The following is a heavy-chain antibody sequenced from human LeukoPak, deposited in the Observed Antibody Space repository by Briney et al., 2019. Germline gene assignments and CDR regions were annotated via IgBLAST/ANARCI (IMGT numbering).Heavy chain of an antibody. V-gene: IGHV4-38-2*01. CDR2: IYHSGST. CDR3: ASGKYYYDSSGSDY. D-gene: IGHD3-22*01. J-gene: IGHJ4*02. Sequence: SETLSLTCAVSGYSISSGYYWGWIRQPPGKGLEWIGSIYHSGSTYYNPSLKSRVTISVGTSKNQFSLKLSSVTAADTAVYYCASGKYYYDSSGSDYWGQGTLVTVSS. CDR1: GYSISSGYY.